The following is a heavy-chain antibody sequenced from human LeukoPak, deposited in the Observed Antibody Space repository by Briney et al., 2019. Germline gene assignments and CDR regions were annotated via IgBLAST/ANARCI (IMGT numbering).Heavy chain of an antibody. CDR1: GGSFSGYY. V-gene: IGHV4-34*01. CDR3: ARGGLRWLYNWFDP. CDR2: INHSGST. D-gene: IGHD4-23*01. Sequence: SETLSLTCAVYGGSFSGYYWSWVRQPPGKGLEWIGEINHSGSTSYNPSLKSRVTISVDTSKNQFSLKLSSVTAADTAVYYCARGGLRWLYNWFDPWGQGTLVTVSS. J-gene: IGHJ5*02.